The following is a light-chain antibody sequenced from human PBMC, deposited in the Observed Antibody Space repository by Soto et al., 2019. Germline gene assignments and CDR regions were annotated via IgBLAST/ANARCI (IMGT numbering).Light chain of an antibody. CDR1: QDISNY. Sequence: IQLTQYPSSLSASVGDRVTVTCRASQDISNYVAWYQPSPGRAPKLLIELASTMESGVPSRLSGSGSGTDFTLTISILQTEDFATCYCQQHESDPSWTFGQGTTVEIK. V-gene: IGKV1-9*01. CDR3: QQHESDPSWT. J-gene: IGKJ1*01. CDR2: LAS.